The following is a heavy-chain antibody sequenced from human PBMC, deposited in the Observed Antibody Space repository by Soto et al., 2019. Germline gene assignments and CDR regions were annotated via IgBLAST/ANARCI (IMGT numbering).Heavy chain of an antibody. CDR3: AKDAKILDWLPTSYYYDF. V-gene: IGHV3-7*05. D-gene: IGHD3-9*01. CDR2: INQDGSEK. J-gene: IGHJ4*02. Sequence: GGSLRLSCAASGSILSSYWMTWVRQAPGKGLEWVANINQDGSEKNYVDSVKGRFTISRDNAKDSLYLQMNTLSAEDTAVYYCAKDAKILDWLPTSYYYDFWGQGTLVTVSS. CDR1: GSILSSYW.